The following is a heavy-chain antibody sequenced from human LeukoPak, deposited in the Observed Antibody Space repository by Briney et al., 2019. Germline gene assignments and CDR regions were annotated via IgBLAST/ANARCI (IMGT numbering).Heavy chain of an antibody. D-gene: IGHD3-22*01. CDR1: GFTFSSYA. V-gene: IGHV3-23*01. CDR3: ASPPWDDYYDSSGYYFGYAFDI. Sequence: GGSLRLSCAASGFTFSSYAMSWVRQAPGKGLEWVSAISGSGGSTYYADSVKGRFTISRDNSKNTLYPQMNSLRAEDTAVYYCASPPWDDYYDSSGYYFGYAFDIWGQGTMVTVSS. CDR2: ISGSGGST. J-gene: IGHJ3*02.